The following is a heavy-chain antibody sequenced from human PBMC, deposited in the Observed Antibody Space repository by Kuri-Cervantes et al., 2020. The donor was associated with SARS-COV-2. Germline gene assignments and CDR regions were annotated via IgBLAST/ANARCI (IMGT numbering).Heavy chain of an antibody. D-gene: IGHD4-17*01. V-gene: IGHV4-61*01. J-gene: IGHJ3*02. CDR3: ARPRYGDYDGAFDI. CDR1: GGSVSSGSYY. CDR2: IYYSGST. Sequence: GSLRLSCTVSGGSVSSGSYYWSWIRQPPGKGLEWIGYIYYSGSTNYNPSLKSRVTISVDTSKNQFSLKLSSVTAADTAVYYCARPRYGDYDGAFDIWGQGTMVTVSS.